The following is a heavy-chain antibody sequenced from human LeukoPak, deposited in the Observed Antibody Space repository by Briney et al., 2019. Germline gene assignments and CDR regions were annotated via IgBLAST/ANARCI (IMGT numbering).Heavy chain of an antibody. Sequence: PGGSLRLSCAASGFIFSHYGIHWVRQAPGKGLEWVAFIRYDGSNKYYADSVKGRFTISRDNSKNTLYPQMNSLRAEDTAVYYCRIHHCNSTICHLFDYWGQGTLVTVSS. V-gene: IGHV3-30*02. CDR3: RIHHCNSTICHLFDY. J-gene: IGHJ4*02. CDR1: GFIFSHYG. CDR2: IRYDGSNK. D-gene: IGHD2-2*01.